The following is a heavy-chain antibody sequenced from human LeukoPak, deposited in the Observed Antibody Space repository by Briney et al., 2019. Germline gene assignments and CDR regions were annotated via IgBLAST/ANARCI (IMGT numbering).Heavy chain of an antibody. J-gene: IGHJ4*02. CDR1: GGSISSYY. V-gene: IGHV4-59*01. CDR3: AREEPFLTGYGD. D-gene: IGHD3-9*01. CDR2: IYYSGST. Sequence: SETLSLTCTVSGGSISSYYWSWIRQPPGKGLEWIGYIYYSGSTNYNPSLKSRVTISVDTSKNQFSLKLSSVTAADTAVYYCAREEPFLTGYGDWGQGTLVTVSS.